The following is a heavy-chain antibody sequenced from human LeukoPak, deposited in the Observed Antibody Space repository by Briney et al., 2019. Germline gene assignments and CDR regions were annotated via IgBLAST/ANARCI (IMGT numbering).Heavy chain of an antibody. CDR2: ISGGGDTT. Sequence: GGSLRLSCSVSGSTFNSCRMTWVRQAPGKGLEWVSVISGGGDTTYYADSVKGRFTISRDNSKNTLYLQMNSLRAEDTAVYYCAKDSRTPWFDPWGQGTLVTVSS. D-gene: IGHD6-13*01. CDR1: GSTFNSCR. CDR3: AKDSRTPWFDP. V-gene: IGHV3-23*01. J-gene: IGHJ5*02.